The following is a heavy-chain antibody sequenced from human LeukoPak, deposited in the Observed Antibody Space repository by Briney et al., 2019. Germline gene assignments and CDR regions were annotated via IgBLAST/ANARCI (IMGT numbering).Heavy chain of an antibody. D-gene: IGHD3-3*01. J-gene: IGHJ6*03. Sequence: SETLSLTCTVSGGSISNYYWSWIRQPPGKGLEWVGSIYYSGSTYYNPSLKSRVTISVDTSKNQFSLKLSSVTAADTAVYYCARQTKDYSKPIFGVVPQDYYYYYMDVWGKGTTVTVSS. CDR3: ARQTKDYSKPIFGVVPQDYYYYYMDV. CDR2: IYYSGST. CDR1: GGSISNYY. V-gene: IGHV4-59*05.